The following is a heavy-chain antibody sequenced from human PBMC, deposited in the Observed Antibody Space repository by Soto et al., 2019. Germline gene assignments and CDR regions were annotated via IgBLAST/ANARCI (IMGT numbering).Heavy chain of an antibody. CDR2: IYYSGST. Sequence: SETLSLTCTVSGGSINSSSYYWGWIRQPPGKGLEWIGSIYYSGSTYYNPSLKSRVTISVDTSKNQFSLKLSSVTAADTAVYYCASAYNWNYVYGMDVWGQXTTVTVSS. CDR3: ASAYNWNYVYGMDV. CDR1: GGSINSSSYY. J-gene: IGHJ6*02. V-gene: IGHV4-39*01. D-gene: IGHD1-7*01.